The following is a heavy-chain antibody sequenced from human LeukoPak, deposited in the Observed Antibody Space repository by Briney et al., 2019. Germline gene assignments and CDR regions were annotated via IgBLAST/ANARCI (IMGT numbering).Heavy chain of an antibody. V-gene: IGHV4-34*01. CDR3: ARAPSYCSSTSCFLYGMDV. Sequence: INHSGSTNYNPSLKSRVTISVDTSKNQFSLKLSSVTAADTAVYYCARAPSYCSSTSCFLYGMDVWGQGTTVTVSS. J-gene: IGHJ6*02. CDR2: INHSGST. D-gene: IGHD2-2*01.